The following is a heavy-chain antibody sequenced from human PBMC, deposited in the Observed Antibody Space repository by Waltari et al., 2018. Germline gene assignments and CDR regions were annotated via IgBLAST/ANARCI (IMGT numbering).Heavy chain of an antibody. CDR2: IQGSGKT. Sequence: QLQLQESGPGLVKPSGTLSVTCAVSGDSVSNNYWWSWVRQSPVKGLEWIGQIQGSGKTNYNPSVASRVSVSLDTSNDQFSLKMTSATAADTAIYFCARDRGRGIYLDSWGQGTLVTVSP. J-gene: IGHJ4*02. V-gene: IGHV4-4*02. CDR3: ARDRGRGIYLDS. CDR1: GDSVSNNYW.